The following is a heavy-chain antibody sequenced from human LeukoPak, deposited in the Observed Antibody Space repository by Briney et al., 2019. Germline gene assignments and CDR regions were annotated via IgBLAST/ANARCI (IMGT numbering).Heavy chain of an antibody. CDR3: ARYYYDSSGYYYVGYYFDY. CDR1: GFTFSSYG. Sequence: GGSLRLSCAASGFTFSSYGIHWVRQAPGKGLEWVAFIRYDGSNKYYTDSVKGRFTISRDNSKNTLYLQMNSLRAEDTAVYYCARYYYDSSGYYYVGYYFDYWGQGTLVTVSS. CDR2: IRYDGSNK. D-gene: IGHD3-22*01. J-gene: IGHJ4*02. V-gene: IGHV3-30*02.